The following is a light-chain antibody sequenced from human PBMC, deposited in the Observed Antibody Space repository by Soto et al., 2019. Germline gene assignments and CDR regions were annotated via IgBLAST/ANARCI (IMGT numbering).Light chain of an antibody. CDR1: QGISSW. Sequence: DLQMTQSPSAVSASVGDRVTITCRASQGISSWLAWYQQKPGKAPKLLIYTVSSWQSGVPSRFSGSGSGTDFTLTISSLQPEDFAIYYCQQANNCPLTFGGGTKVEIK. CDR3: QQANNCPLT. J-gene: IGKJ4*01. V-gene: IGKV1-12*01. CDR2: TVS.